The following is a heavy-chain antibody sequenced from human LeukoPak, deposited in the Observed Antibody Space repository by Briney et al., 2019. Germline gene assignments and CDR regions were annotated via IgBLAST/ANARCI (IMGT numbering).Heavy chain of an antibody. J-gene: IGHJ4*02. V-gene: IGHV4-59*08. CDR2: IYYSGCT. CDR3: ASSAAIAARGPSFDY. Sequence: PSETLSLTCTVSGGSISSYYWSWIRQPPGKGLEWIGYIYYSGCTNYNPSLKSRVTISVDTSKNQFSLKLSSVTAADTAVYYCASSAAIAARGPSFDYWGQGTLVTVSS. D-gene: IGHD6-6*01. CDR1: GGSISSYY.